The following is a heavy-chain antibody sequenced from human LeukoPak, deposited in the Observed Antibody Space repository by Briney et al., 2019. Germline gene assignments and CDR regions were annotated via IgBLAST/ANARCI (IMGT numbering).Heavy chain of an antibody. CDR3: ARGVWFGELTSPFDY. CDR1: GGSISSGSYY. V-gene: IGHV4-61*01. J-gene: IGHJ4*02. D-gene: IGHD3-10*01. CDR2: IYYSGST. Sequence: SETLSLTCTVSGGSISSGSYYWSWIRQPPGKGLEWIGYIYYSGSTNYNPSLKSRVTISVDTSKNQFSLKLSSVTAADTAVYYCARGVWFGELTSPFDYWGQGTLVTVSS.